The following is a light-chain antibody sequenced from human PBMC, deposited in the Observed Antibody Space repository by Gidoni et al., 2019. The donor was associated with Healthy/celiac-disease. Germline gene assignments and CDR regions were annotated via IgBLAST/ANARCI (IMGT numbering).Light chain of an antibody. CDR3: QQYNNWPPWT. Sequence: EIVMTQSPATLSVSPGDRATLSCRASQSVSSNLAWYQQKPGQAPRLLIYAASTRDTGIPARFSGSGSGTEFTLTISSLQSEDFAVYYCQQYNNWPPWTFGQGTKVEIK. CDR1: QSVSSN. V-gene: IGKV3-15*01. CDR2: AAS. J-gene: IGKJ1*01.